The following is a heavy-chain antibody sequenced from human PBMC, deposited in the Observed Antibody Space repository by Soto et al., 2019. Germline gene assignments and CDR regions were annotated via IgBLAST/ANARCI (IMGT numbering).Heavy chain of an antibody. J-gene: IGHJ5*02. CDR1: GGSISSYY. Sequence: QVQLQESGPGLVKPSETLSLTCTVSGGSISSYYWNWIRQPPGKGPEWIGHIYYSGSTNYNPSLKSRVTIPVDTSKNQFSLKLSSVTAADTAVYYCARRDYGSGYNWFDPWGQGTLVTVSS. CDR3: ARRDYGSGYNWFDP. CDR2: IYYSGST. V-gene: IGHV4-59*08. D-gene: IGHD3-10*01.